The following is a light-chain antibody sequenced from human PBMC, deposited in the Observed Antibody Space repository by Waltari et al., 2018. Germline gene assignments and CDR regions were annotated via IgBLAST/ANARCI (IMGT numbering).Light chain of an antibody. CDR1: SSDVGGYNY. V-gene: IGLV2-11*01. CDR3: GSYAGAYTFV. J-gene: IGLJ1*01. CDR2: DVS. Sequence: QSALTQPRSVSGSPGQSVTISCTGTSSDVGGYNYVSWYQQYPGKAPRVVIYDVSKRPSGVPDRFSGSKSGNTASLTISGLQAEDEADYYCGSYAGAYTFVFGTGTKVTVL.